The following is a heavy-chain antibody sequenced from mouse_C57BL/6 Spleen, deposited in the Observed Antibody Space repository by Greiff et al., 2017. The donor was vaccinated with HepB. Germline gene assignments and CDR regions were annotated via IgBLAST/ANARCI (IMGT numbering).Heavy chain of an antibody. CDR2: IYPGDGDT. CDR1: GYAFSSSW. J-gene: IGHJ4*01. D-gene: IGHD3-2*02. V-gene: IGHV1-82*01. Sequence: VQLQESGPELVKPGASVKISCKASGYAFSSSWMNWVKQRPGKGLEWIGRIYPGDGDTNYNGKFKGKATLTADKSSSTAYMQLSSLTSEDSAVYFCAKEGSSGYGRDYYAMDYWGQGTSVTVSS. CDR3: AKEGSSGYGRDYYAMDY.